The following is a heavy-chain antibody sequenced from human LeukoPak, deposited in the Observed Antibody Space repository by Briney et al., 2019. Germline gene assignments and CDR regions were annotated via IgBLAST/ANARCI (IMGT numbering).Heavy chain of an antibody. CDR1: GFTSGIYA. Sequence: PXGSLRLSCAASGFTSGIYAVSWVRQAPGKGLEWVSAFSGGGDSYYADSVKGRFTISRDNSKKILYLQMNSLRAEDTAVYYCGKEVERHFDLKYWGQGTLVTVSS. CDR3: GKEVERHFDLKY. CDR2: FSGGGDS. V-gene: IGHV3-23*01. J-gene: IGHJ4*02.